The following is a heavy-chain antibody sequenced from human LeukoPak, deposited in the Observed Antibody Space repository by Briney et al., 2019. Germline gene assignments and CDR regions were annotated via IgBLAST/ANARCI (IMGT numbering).Heavy chain of an antibody. CDR2: IYHSGST. D-gene: IGHD6-13*01. J-gene: IGHJ6*03. V-gene: IGHV4-38-2*01. CDR3: ARGYSSSWPYYYYMDV. Sequence: SETLSLTCAVSGYSISSGYYWGWIRQPPGKGLEWIGSIYHSGSTYYNPSLKSRVTISVDTSKNQFSLKLSSMTAADTAVYYCARGYSSSWPYYYYMDVWGKGTTVTVSS. CDR1: GYSISSGYY.